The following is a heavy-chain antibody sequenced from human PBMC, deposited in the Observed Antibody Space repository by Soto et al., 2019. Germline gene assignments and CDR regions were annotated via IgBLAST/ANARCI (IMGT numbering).Heavy chain of an antibody. CDR2: SSTYNDNT. CDR1: GSTFHNFG. D-gene: IGHD5-12*01. J-gene: IGHJ6*02. CDR3: ATLRNSGYHTHFSYAMDV. V-gene: IGHV1-18*01. Sequence: QVQLEQSGVAVKKPGASVKVTCKASGSTFHNFGIRWVRQSPGQGLEWRGWSSTYNDNTNYSQKVQGRVTMATDVSKSTASMELRNLRPDDTAVYYCATLRNSGYHTHFSYAMDVWGQGTTVTVSS.